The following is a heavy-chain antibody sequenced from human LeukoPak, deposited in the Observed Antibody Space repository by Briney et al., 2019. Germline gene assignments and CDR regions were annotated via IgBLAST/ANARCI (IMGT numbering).Heavy chain of an antibody. CDR3: ARYLDYGGSSRVFQH. J-gene: IGHJ1*01. V-gene: IGHV4-34*01. D-gene: IGHD4-23*01. CDR1: GGSFSGYY. CDR2: INHSRTT. Sequence: SETLSLTCAVYGGSFSGYYWSWIRQPPGKGLEWIGEINHSRTTNHNPSLKSRVTISVDTSKNQFSLKLSSVTAADTAVYYCARYLDYGGSSRVFQHWGQGTLVTVSS.